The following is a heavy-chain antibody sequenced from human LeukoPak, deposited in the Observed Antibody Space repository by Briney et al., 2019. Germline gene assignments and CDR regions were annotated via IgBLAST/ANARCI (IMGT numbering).Heavy chain of an antibody. CDR3: AKDRTVVGATSFDY. V-gene: IGHV3-30*18. D-gene: IGHD1-26*01. J-gene: IGHJ4*02. CDR2: IAYDGSVK. Sequence: GGSLRLSCAASGITFSTYSMNWVRQAPGKGLEWVAAIAYDGSVKYYPDSVKGRLTISRDNSKNTLYLQMNSLRAEDTAVYYCAKDRTVVGATSFDYWGLGTLVTVSS. CDR1: GITFSTYS.